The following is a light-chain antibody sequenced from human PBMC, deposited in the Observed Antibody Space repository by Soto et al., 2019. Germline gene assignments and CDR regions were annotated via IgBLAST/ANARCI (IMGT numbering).Light chain of an antibody. J-gene: IGKJ5*01. CDR3: QHYGRPPIT. CDR2: SAS. Sequence: IQMTPAPSCITGFVEARVTITCRARQGISHYFAWYQQKPGKVPRLMIYSASTVPSGVPSRFSGSGSATDFTLTSSRQAHDFFVVYCWQHYGRPPITFGQGTRLEI. V-gene: IGKV1-27*01. CDR1: QGISHY.